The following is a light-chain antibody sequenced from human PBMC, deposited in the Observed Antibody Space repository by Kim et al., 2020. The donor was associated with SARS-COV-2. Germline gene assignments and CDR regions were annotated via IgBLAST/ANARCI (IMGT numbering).Light chain of an antibody. CDR2: EGS. J-gene: IGLJ2*01. CDR1: SSDVGSYNL. CDR3: CSYAATHVV. Sequence: PGQSITISCTGTSSDVGSYNLVSWYQQHPGKAPKLMIYEGSKRPSGVSNRFSGSKSGNTASLTISGLQAEDEADYYCCSYAATHVVFVGGTQLTVL. V-gene: IGLV2-23*01.